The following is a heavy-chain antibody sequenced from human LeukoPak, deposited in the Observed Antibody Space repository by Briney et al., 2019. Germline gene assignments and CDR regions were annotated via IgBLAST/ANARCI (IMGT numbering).Heavy chain of an antibody. J-gene: IGHJ6*03. CDR3: AGYSGYDWGYYYYYMDV. D-gene: IGHD5-12*01. V-gene: IGHV4-4*07. CDR1: GGSISSYY. CDR2: IYTSGST. Sequence: SETLSLTCTVSGGSISSYYWSWIRQPAGKGLEWIGRIYTSGSTNYNPSLKSRVTMSVDTSKNQFSLKLSSVTAADTAVYYCAGYSGYDWGYYYYYMDVRGKGTTVTVSS.